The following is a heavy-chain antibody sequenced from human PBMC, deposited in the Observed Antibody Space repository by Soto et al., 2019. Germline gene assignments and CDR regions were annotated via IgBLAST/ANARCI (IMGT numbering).Heavy chain of an antibody. V-gene: IGHV3-30*18. D-gene: IGHD2-15*01. CDR2: ISYDGSNK. J-gene: IGHJ4*02. Sequence: QVQLVESGGGVVQPGRSLRLSCAASGFTFSSYGMHWVRQAPGKGLEWVAVISYDGSNKYYADSVKGRFTISRDNSKNTLYLQMNSLRAEETAVYYCAKESHCSGGSCYDAYYFDYWGQGTLVTVSS. CDR3: AKESHCSGGSCYDAYYFDY. CDR1: GFTFSSYG.